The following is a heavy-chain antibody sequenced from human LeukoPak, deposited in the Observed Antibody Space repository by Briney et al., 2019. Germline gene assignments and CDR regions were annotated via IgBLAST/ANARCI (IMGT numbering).Heavy chain of an antibody. Sequence: SETLSLTCTVSGGSISSSSYYWGWIRQPPGKGLEWIGSIYYSGSTYYNPSLKSRVTMSVDTSKNQFSLKLSSVTAADTAVYYCARLKAVAGTFDYWGQGNLVTVSS. J-gene: IGHJ4*02. CDR1: GGSISSSSYY. V-gene: IGHV4-39*07. D-gene: IGHD6-19*01. CDR3: ARLKAVAGTFDY. CDR2: IYYSGST.